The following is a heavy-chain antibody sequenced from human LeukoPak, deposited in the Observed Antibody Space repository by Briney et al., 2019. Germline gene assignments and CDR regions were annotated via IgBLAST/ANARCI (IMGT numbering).Heavy chain of an antibody. CDR2: IYYSGST. D-gene: IGHD3-22*01. V-gene: IGHV4-39*01. J-gene: IGHJ4*02. CDR3: ARLGLYYYNSSGYLNDFDY. CDR1: GGSISSNSYY. Sequence: SETLSLTCTVSGGSISSNSYYWGWIRQPPGKGLEWIGSIYYSGSTYYNPSLKSRVTISVDTSKNQFSLKLSSVTAADTAVYYCARLGLYYYNSSGYLNDFDYWGQGTLVTVSS.